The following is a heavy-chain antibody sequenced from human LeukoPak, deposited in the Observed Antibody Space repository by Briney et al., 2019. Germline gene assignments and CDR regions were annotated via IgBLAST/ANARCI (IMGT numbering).Heavy chain of an antibody. CDR2: FDPEDGET. CDR3: ATGGPPLGYCTNGVCHTRGRYYYMDV. J-gene: IGHJ6*03. Sequence: RASVKVSCKVSGYTLTELSMHWVRQAPGKGLEWMGGFDPEDGETIYAQKFQGRVTMTEDTSTDTAYMELSSLRSEDTAVYYCATGGPPLGYCTNGVCHTRGRYYYMDVWGKGTTVTVSS. V-gene: IGHV1-24*01. D-gene: IGHD2-8*01. CDR1: GYTLTELS.